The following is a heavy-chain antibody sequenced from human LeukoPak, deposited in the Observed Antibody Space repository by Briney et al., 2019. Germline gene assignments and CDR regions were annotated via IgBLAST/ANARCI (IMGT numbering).Heavy chain of an antibody. CDR3: AKDLRDDPYSSSWYGPDS. CDR2: ISGYGAST. V-gene: IGHV3-23*01. Sequence: GGSLRLSCAASRFTFPNYAMSWVRQAPGKGLQWVSYISGYGASTFYAGSAKGRFTISRDNSKNTLYLQMNSLRAEDTALYYCAKDLRDDPYSSSWYGPDSWGQGTLVTVSS. CDR1: RFTFPNYA. D-gene: IGHD6-13*01. J-gene: IGHJ4*02.